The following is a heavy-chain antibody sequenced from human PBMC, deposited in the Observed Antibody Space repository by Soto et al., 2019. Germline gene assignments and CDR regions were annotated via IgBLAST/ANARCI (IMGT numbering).Heavy chain of an antibody. CDR1: GFSISSAW. D-gene: IGHD3-3*01. V-gene: IGHV3-15*07. CDR3: TTGSVEGY. Sequence: EVQLAESGGGLVKPGGSLRLSCAASGFSISSAWMNWVRQAPGKGLEWVGRIKTKTQGETTDYPAPVKGSFTISRDDSKNTLYLQMNSLKMEDTAVYYCTTGSVEGYWGQGTLVTVSS. J-gene: IGHJ4*02. CDR2: IKTKTQGETT.